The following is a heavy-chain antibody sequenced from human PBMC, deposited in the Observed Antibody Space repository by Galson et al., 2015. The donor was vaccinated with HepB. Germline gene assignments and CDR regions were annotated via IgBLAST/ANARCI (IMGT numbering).Heavy chain of an antibody. V-gene: IGHV3-74*01. CDR1: GFTFSSYW. CDR2: INSDGSST. CDR3: ARDQYYYGSGSYGDAFDI. D-gene: IGHD3-10*01. Sequence: LRLSCAASGFTFSSYWMHWVRQAPGKGLVWVSRINSDGSSTSYADSVKGRFTISRDNAKNTLYLQMNSLRAEDTAVYYCARDQYYYGSGSYGDAFDIWGQGTMVTVSS. J-gene: IGHJ3*02.